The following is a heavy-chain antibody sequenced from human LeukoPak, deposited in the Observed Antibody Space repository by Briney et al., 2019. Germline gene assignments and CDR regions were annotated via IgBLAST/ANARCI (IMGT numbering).Heavy chain of an antibody. V-gene: IGHV3-23*01. CDR1: GITLSNYG. Sequence: GSLRLSCAVSGITLSNYGMSWVRQAPGKGLEWVAGISGSGGGTNYADSVKGRFTISRDSPKNTLYLQMNSLRAEDTAVYFCAKRGVVIRVILVGFHKEAYYFDSWGQGALVTVSS. CDR3: AKRGVVIRVILVGFHKEAYYFDS. D-gene: IGHD3-22*01. CDR2: ISGSGGGT. J-gene: IGHJ4*02.